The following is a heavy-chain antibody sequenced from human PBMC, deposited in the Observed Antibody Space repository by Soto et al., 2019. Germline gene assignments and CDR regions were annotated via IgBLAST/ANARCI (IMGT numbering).Heavy chain of an antibody. Sequence: QVQLVESGGGVVQPGRSLRLSCAASGFTFSSYGMHWVRQAPGKGLEWVAVIWYDGSNKYYADSVKGRFTISRDNSKNTLYLQMNSLRTEDTAVYYCARDQYSSGWYRSSSAFDIWGQGTMVTVSS. J-gene: IGHJ3*02. V-gene: IGHV3-33*01. CDR1: GFTFSSYG. CDR2: IWYDGSNK. CDR3: ARDQYSSGWYRSSSAFDI. D-gene: IGHD6-19*01.